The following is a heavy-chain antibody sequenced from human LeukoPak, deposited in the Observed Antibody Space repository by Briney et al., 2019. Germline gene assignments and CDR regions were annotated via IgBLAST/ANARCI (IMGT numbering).Heavy chain of an antibody. CDR2: INPNSGGT. CDR1: GYTFTGYY. V-gene: IGHV1-2*02. Sequence: GASVKVSCKASGYTFTGYYMHWVRQAPGQGLEWMGWINPNSGGTNYAQKFQGRVTMTRDMSTSTVYMELSSLRSEDTAVYYCARDRRMNSALTGYSGYFDLWGRGTLVTVSS. CDR3: ARDRRMNSALTGYSGYFDL. J-gene: IGHJ2*01. D-gene: IGHD3-9*01.